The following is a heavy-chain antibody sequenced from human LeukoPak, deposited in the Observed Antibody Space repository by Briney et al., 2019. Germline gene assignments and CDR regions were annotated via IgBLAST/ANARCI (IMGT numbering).Heavy chain of an antibody. CDR1: GGSISSSSYY. CDR2: TYYSGST. J-gene: IGHJ3*02. D-gene: IGHD2-2*01. V-gene: IGHV4-39*01. Sequence: PSETLSLTCTVSGGSISSSSYYWGWIRQPPGKGLEWIGSTYYSGSTYYNPSLKSRVTISVDTSKNQFSLKLSSVTAADTAVYYCARRGFVVVPAATYDAFDIWGQGTMVTVSS. CDR3: ARRGFVVVPAATYDAFDI.